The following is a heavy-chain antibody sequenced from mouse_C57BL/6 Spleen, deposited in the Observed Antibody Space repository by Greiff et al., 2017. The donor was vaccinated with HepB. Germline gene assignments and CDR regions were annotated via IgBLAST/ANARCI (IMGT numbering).Heavy chain of an antibody. D-gene: IGHD3-3*01. CDR1: GYTFTSYW. J-gene: IGHJ2*01. CDR2: IDPSDSYT. Sequence: QVQLQQPGAELVRPGTSVKLSCKASGYTFTSYWMHWVKQRPGQGLEWIGVIDPSDSYTNYNQKFKGKATLTVDTSSSTAYMQLSSLTSEDSAVYYCARGSGCDYWGQGTTLTVSS. V-gene: IGHV1-59*01. CDR3: ARGSGCDY.